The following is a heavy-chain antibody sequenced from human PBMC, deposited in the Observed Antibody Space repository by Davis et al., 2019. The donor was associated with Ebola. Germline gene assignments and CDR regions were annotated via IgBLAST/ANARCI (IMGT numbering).Heavy chain of an antibody. CDR3: ARGNWEPFDY. J-gene: IGHJ4*02. Sequence: SQTLSLTRAVYGGSFNNHYWSWIRQPPGKGLEWIGEINHRGVTNYSPSLKSLLTISIDTSKNQFFLKLSSMTAADTAVYYCARGNWEPFDYWGQGTLVTVSS. CDR2: INHRGVT. V-gene: IGHV4-34*01. D-gene: IGHD1-1*01. CDR1: GGSFNNHY.